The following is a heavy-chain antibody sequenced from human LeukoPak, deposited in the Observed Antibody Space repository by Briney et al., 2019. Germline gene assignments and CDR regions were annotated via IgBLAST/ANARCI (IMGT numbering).Heavy chain of an antibody. CDR2: IYSGGST. D-gene: IGHD6-19*01. J-gene: IGHJ6*02. CDR1: GFTFSSYR. Sequence: PGGSLRLSCAVSGFTFSSYRMSWVRQAPGKGLEWVSVIYSGGSTYYADSVKGRFTISRDNSKNTLYLQMNSLRAEDTAVYYCARDHRLAVAGSYYYYGMDVWGQGTTVTVSS. V-gene: IGHV3-53*01. CDR3: ARDHRLAVAGSYYYYGMDV.